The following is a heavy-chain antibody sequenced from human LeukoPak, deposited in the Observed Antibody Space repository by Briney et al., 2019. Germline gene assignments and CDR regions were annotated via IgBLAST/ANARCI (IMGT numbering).Heavy chain of an antibody. V-gene: IGHV3-33*01. CDR2: IWYDGSNK. Sequence: GGSLRLSCVASGFTFSSYGMHWVRQAPGKGLEWVALIWYDGSNKYYTDSVKGRLTISRDNSKNTLYLQMNSLRAEDTAIYYCAREGPRGNSQFDYWGQGTLVTVSS. J-gene: IGHJ4*02. D-gene: IGHD2/OR15-2a*01. CDR3: AREGPRGNSQFDY. CDR1: GFTFSSYG.